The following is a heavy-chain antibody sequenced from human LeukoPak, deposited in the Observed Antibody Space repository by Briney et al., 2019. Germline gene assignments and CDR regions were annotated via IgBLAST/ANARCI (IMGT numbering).Heavy chain of an antibody. Sequence: GGSLRLSCAASGFTFSSYGMHWVRQAPGKGLEWVALISYDGSNKYYADSVKGRFTISRDNSKNTLYLQMNSLRAEDTAVYYCARGPFLYDFWSGFDYWGQGTLVTVSS. D-gene: IGHD3-3*01. J-gene: IGHJ4*02. CDR2: ISYDGSNK. V-gene: IGHV3-30*19. CDR3: ARGPFLYDFWSGFDY. CDR1: GFTFSSYG.